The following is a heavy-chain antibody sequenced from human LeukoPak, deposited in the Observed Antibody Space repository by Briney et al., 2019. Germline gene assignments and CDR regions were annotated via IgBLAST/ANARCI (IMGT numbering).Heavy chain of an antibody. V-gene: IGHV1-8*01. J-gene: IGHJ5*02. Sequence: ASVKVSCKTSGYSLIIYEINWVRQATGQGLEWRGWVNPNSGDTDYAQKFQGRVTMTRNTSISTAYMELSGLRIEDTAVYYCSRGPRFDAWGQGTQVTVSS. CDR2: VNPNSGDT. CDR3: SRGPRFDA. CDR1: GYSLIIYE.